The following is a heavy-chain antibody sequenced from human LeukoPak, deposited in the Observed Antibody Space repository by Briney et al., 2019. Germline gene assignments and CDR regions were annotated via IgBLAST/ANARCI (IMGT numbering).Heavy chain of an antibody. CDR3: AKDIIKGPASRGYSGYDYGLGESYYYGMDV. V-gene: IGHV3-30-3*01. CDR2: ISYDGSNK. Sequence: PGGSLRLSCAASGFTFSSYAMHWVRQAPGKGLEWVAVISYDGSNKYYADSVKGRFTISRDNSKNTLYLQMNSLRAEDTALYYCAKDIIKGPASRGYSGYDYGLGESYYYGMDVWGQGTTVTVSS. J-gene: IGHJ6*02. D-gene: IGHD5-12*01. CDR1: GFTFSSYA.